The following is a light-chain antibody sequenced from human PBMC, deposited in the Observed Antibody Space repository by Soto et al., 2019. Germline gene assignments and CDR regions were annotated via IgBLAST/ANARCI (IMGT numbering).Light chain of an antibody. Sequence: EIALTQSPGTLSLSPGERATLSCRASQSVTSNYLAWYQQKPGQAPRLLVFGASIRDTGIPDRFIGSGSGTDFTLTITRLEPEDFAVFYCQQYGSSPGTFGQGTRVEVK. CDR2: GAS. CDR1: QSVTSNY. V-gene: IGKV3-20*01. J-gene: IGKJ1*01. CDR3: QQYGSSPGT.